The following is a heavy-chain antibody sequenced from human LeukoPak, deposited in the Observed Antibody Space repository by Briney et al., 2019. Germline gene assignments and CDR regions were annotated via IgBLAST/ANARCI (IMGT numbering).Heavy chain of an antibody. Sequence: GGSVRLSCAASGFIYSNYWMHWVRQARGKGLVCVSRINSDGSSRNCAESVKGRSTISRDNAKNTLYLQMNSLRAEDTAVYYCASASSHRIAAGGDYWGQGTLVTVSS. D-gene: IGHD6-13*01. J-gene: IGHJ4*02. CDR2: INSDGSSR. V-gene: IGHV3-74*01. CDR1: GFIYSNYW. CDR3: ASASSHRIAAGGDY.